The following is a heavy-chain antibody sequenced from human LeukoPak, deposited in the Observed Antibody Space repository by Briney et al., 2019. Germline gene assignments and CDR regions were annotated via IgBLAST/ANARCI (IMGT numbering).Heavy chain of an antibody. CDR3: ARDRKRTKEFDP. V-gene: IGHV1-2*02. D-gene: IGHD1-1*01. J-gene: IGHJ5*02. CDR1: GYTFTDYY. Sequence: GASVKVSCKASGYTFTDYYMYWVRQAPGQGLEWMGWIDPNSGGTNYAQKFQGRVTMTRDTSISTAYMELSRLRSDDTAVYYCARDRKRTKEFDPWGQGTLVTVSS. CDR2: IDPNSGGT.